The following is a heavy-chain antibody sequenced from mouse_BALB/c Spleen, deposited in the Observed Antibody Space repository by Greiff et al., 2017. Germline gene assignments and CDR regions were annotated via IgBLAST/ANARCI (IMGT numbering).Heavy chain of an antibody. Sequence: EVKLVESGGGLVQPGGSRKLSCAASGFTFSSFGMPWVRQDPGKGLEWVAYISSGSSTIYYADTVKGRFTISRDNPKNTLFLQMTSLRSEDTAMDYCARLSAAWFAYWGQGTLVTVSA. CDR2: ISSGSSTI. D-gene: IGHD6-1*01. J-gene: IGHJ3*01. V-gene: IGHV5-17*02. CDR3: ARLSAAWFAY. CDR1: GFTFSSFG.